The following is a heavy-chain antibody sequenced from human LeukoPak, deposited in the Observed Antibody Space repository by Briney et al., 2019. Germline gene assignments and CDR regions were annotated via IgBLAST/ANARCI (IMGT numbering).Heavy chain of an antibody. D-gene: IGHD4-17*01. CDR3: ARDRTTVTLFDN. CDR1: GFTFTSVW. CDR2: ISTDGAVT. V-gene: IGHV3-74*01. Sequence: GGCLRLSCAASGFTFTSVWMHWFRQAPGRGLVWISRISTDGAVTGYADSVKGRFTISRDNAKNTLYLQMNSLRAEDTAVYYCARDRTTVTLFDNWGQGALVTVSS. J-gene: IGHJ4*02.